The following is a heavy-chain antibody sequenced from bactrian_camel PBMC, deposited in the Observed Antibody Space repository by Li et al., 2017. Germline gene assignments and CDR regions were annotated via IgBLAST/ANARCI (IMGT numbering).Heavy chain of an antibody. CDR2: IITYGDI. CDR3: AQAPTGT. J-gene: IGHJ6*01. V-gene: IGHV3S55*01. CDR1: GDTYSRGC. Sequence: HVQLVESGGGSVQAGGTLRLSCAYSGDTYSRGCLGWLRQAPGKEREAVTYIITYGDIYYADAVKGRFSISRDNSKNTLYLQLNNLKVEDTAMYYCAQAPTGTRGQGTQVTVS.